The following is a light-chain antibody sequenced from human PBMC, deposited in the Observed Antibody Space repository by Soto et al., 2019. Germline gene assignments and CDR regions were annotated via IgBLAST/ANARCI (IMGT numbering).Light chain of an antibody. J-gene: IGKJ4*01. V-gene: IGKV3-15*01. CDR3: QQYHKWPLT. Sequence: EIVMTQSPATLSVSPGERATLSCRASQSVSTNLAWYQQKPGQTPRLLMYGASTRATGIPASFSGSGSGTEFILTISSLHSEYFAVYYCQQYHKWPLTFGGGTKVEIK. CDR1: QSVSTN. CDR2: GAS.